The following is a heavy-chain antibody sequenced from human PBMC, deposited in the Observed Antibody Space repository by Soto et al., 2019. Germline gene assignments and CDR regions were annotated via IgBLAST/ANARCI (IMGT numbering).Heavy chain of an antibody. CDR1: GGTFSSYR. CDR2: IVPIYRTA. Sequence: QVQLVQSGAEVKKPGSSVKVSCKASGGTFSSYRINWVRQAPGQGLEWVGGIVPIYRTADYAQKCQGRVIITADESARTAYMALRSLEAQDTAVYYCARDSGAKLSSSWGQGTLVTVSS. CDR3: ARDSGAKLSSS. J-gene: IGHJ4*02. D-gene: IGHD6-13*01. V-gene: IGHV1-69*01.